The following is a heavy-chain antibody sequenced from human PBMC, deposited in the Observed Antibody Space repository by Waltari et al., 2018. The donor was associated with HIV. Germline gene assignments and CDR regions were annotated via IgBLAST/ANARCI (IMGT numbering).Heavy chain of an antibody. CDR2: ISSSSSYI. D-gene: IGHD2-21*01. J-gene: IGHJ4*02. V-gene: IGHV3-21*01. CDR1: YS. Sequence: YSMNWVRQAPGKGLEWVSSISSSSSYIYYADSVKGRFTISRDNAKNSLYLQMNSLRAEDTAVYYCAREIDRGDTLDYWGQGTLVTVSS. CDR3: AREIDRGDTLDY.